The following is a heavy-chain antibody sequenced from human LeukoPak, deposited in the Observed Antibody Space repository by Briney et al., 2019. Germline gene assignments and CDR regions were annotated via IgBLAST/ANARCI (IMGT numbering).Heavy chain of an antibody. D-gene: IGHD5-18*01. J-gene: IGHJ4*02. Sequence: KPSETLSLTCTVSGGSISSSSYYWGWIRQPPGKGLEWIGSIYYSGSTYYNPSLKSRVTISVDTSKNQFSLKLSSVTAADTAVYYCARNGYSYGYQNLDYWGQGTLVTVSS. CDR3: ARNGYSYGYQNLDY. CDR1: GGSISSSSYY. CDR2: IYYSGST. V-gene: IGHV4-39*01.